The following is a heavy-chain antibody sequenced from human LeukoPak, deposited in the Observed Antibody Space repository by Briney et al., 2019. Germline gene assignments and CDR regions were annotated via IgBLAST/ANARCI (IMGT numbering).Heavy chain of an antibody. D-gene: IGHD2-15*01. V-gene: IGHV3-7*01. CDR2: IKPDGSAE. Sequence: GGSLRLSCATSGFTFSSNWMSWVRHVPGRGLDWVANIKPDGSAEYYAASVKGRFTVSRDNAKNSLYLQMNSLRVEDTAVYYCARVKGWLLFYFDYWGQGTLVTVSS. CDR3: ARVKGWLLFYFDY. J-gene: IGHJ4*02. CDR1: GFTFSSNW.